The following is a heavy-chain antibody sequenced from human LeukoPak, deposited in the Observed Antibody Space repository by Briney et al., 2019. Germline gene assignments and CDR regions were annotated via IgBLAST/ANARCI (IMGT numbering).Heavy chain of an antibody. J-gene: IGHJ4*02. CDR1: GYSFTSYW. CDR2: IYPGDSDT. V-gene: IGHV5-51*01. Sequence: GESLKISCKGSGYSFTSYWIGWVRQMPGKGLEWMGIIYPGDSDTRYSPSFQGQVTISADKSISTSYLQWSSLKASDTAMYYCARNKLWFGEFSPLGDPSYYFDYWGQGTLVTVSS. D-gene: IGHD3-10*01. CDR3: ARNKLWFGEFSPLGDPSYYFDY.